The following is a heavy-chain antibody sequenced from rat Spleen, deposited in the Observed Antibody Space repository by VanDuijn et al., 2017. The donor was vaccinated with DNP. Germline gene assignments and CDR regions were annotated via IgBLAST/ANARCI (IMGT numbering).Heavy chain of an antibody. D-gene: IGHD1-4*01. CDR1: GFTFSNYD. J-gene: IGHJ3*01. Sequence: EVQLVESGGGLVQPGRSMKLSCAASGFTFSNYDMAWVRQAPKKGLEWVATISYDGSSTNYRDSVKGRFTISRDNAKSTLYLQVNSLRSEDTATFYCTRHEAGGWFAYWGQGTLVTVSS. CDR2: ISYDGSST. CDR3: TRHEAGGWFAY. V-gene: IGHV5-22*01.